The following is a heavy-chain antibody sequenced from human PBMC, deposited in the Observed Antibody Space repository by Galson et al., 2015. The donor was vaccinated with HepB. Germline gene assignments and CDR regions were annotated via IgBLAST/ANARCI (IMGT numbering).Heavy chain of an antibody. CDR3: ARAERSYYSTYYFDY. V-gene: IGHV5-51*01. J-gene: IGHJ4*02. CDR2: IYPGDSDT. D-gene: IGHD3-10*01. CDR1: GYSFTSYW. Sequence: QSGAEVTKPGESLKISCKGSGYSFTSYWIGWVRQMPGKGLEWMGIIYPGDSDTRYSPSFQGQVTISADKSISTAYLQWSSLKASDTAMYYCARAERSYYSTYYFDYWGQGTLVTVSS.